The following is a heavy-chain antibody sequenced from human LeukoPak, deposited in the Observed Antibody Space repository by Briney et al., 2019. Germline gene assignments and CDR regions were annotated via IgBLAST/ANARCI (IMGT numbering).Heavy chain of an antibody. Sequence: SQTLSLTCTVSGDSTSSGTYYYNWIRQSAGKGLEWIGRIYTSGNTNYNPSLKSRVTISVDTSKNQFSLKLSSVTAADTAVYYCAGHLRWWDYWGQGTLVTVSS. CDR2: IYTSGNT. CDR3: AGHLRWWDY. D-gene: IGHD5/OR15-5a*01. J-gene: IGHJ4*02. V-gene: IGHV4-61*02. CDR1: GDSTSSGTYY.